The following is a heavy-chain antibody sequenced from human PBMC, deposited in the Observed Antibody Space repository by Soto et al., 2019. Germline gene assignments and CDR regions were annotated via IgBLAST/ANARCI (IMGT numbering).Heavy chain of an antibody. V-gene: IGHV5-10-1*01. D-gene: IGHD3-22*01. CDR2: IDPSDSQT. Sequence: RGESLKFSCKGSGYSFAGYWITWVRQKPGKGLEWMGRIDPSDSQTYYSPSFRGHVTISATKSITTVFLQWSSLRASDTAMYYCARQIYDSDTGPNFQYYFDSWGQGTPVTVSS. J-gene: IGHJ4*02. CDR3: ARQIYDSDTGPNFQYYFDS. CDR1: GYSFAGYW.